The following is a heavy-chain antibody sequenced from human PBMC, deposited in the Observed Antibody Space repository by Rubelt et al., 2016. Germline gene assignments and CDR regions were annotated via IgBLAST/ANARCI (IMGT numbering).Heavy chain of an antibody. CDR3: ARGLVPAAPGFYYGMDV. D-gene: IGHD2-2*01. CDR1: GGTFSSYA. CDR2: IIPIFGTA. V-gene: IGHV1-69*01. Sequence: QVQLVQSGAEVKKPGSSVKVSCKASGGTFSSYAISWVRQAPGQGLEWMGGIIPIFGTANYAQKFQGRVTITADESTSTAYMGLGSLRSADTAVYCCARGLVPAAPGFYYGMDVWGQGTTVTVSS. J-gene: IGHJ6*02.